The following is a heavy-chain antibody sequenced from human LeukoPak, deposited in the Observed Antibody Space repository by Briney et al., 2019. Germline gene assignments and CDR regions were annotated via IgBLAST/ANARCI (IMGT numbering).Heavy chain of an antibody. CDR3: ARDIIAAGAAAHTRYYYGMDV. CDR1: GFTVGSNY. V-gene: IGHV3-53*01. D-gene: IGHD6-13*01. CDR2: IYSGGST. Sequence: GGSLRLSCAASGFTVGSNYMTWVRRAPGKGLEWVSVIYSGGSTYYADSVKGRFTVSRDSSENTLYLQMNSLRAEDTAVYYCARDIIAAGAAAHTRYYYGMDVWGQGTTVTVSS. J-gene: IGHJ6*02.